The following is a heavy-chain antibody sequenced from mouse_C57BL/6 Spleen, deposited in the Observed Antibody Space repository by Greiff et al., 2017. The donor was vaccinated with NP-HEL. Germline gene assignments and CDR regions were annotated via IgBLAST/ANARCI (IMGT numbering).Heavy chain of an antibody. J-gene: IGHJ3*01. V-gene: IGHV1-69*01. CDR3: ARRTGSSFSFAY. CDR2: IDPSDSYT. Sequence: QVQLQQPGAELVMPGASVKLSCKASGYTFTSYWMHWVKQRPGQGLEWIGEIDPSDSYTNYNQKFKGKSTLTVDKSSSTAYMQLSSLTSEDSAVYYCARRTGSSFSFAYWGQGILVTVSA. CDR1: GYTFTSYW. D-gene: IGHD1-1*01.